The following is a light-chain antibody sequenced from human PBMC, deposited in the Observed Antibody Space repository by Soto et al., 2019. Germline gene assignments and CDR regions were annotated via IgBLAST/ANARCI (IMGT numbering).Light chain of an antibody. V-gene: IGKV1-5*03. Sequence: DIQITQSPSSVSASVRDRVTITCRASQTISSWLAWYQQKPGKAPKLLIYKASTLKSGVPSRFSGSGSGTEFTLTISSLQPDDFATYYCQHYNSYSEAFGQGTKVDIK. CDR2: KAS. J-gene: IGKJ1*01. CDR3: QHYNSYSEA. CDR1: QTISSW.